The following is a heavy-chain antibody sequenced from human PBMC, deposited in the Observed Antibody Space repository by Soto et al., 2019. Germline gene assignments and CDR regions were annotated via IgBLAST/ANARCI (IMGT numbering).Heavy chain of an antibody. V-gene: IGHV4-39*01. D-gene: IGHD1-26*01. CDR2: IYYSGST. J-gene: IGHJ4*02. CDR1: GGSISSSGYY. CDR3: ARVPRGVGTTSHRGFDF. Sequence: PSETLSLTCTVSGGSISSSGYYWDWIRQPPGKGLEWIGSIYYSGSTYYNPSLKSRLTLSVDTSKNQFSLKLSSVTAADTAVYYCARVPRGVGTTSHRGFDFWGQGTLVTVSS.